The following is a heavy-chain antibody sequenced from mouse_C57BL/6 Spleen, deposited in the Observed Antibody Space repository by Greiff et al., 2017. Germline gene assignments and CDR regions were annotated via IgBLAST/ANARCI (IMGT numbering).Heavy chain of an antibody. CDR2: IDPEDGDT. V-gene: IGHV14-1*01. J-gene: IGHJ3*01. CDR3: RYGYDRGAWFAY. D-gene: IGHD2-2*01. CDR1: GFNIKDYY. Sequence: VQLQQSGAELVRPGASVKLSCTASGFNIKDYYMHWVKQRPEQGLEWIGRIDPEDGDTEYAPKFQGKATMTADTSSNTAYLQLSSLTSEDTAVYYCRYGYDRGAWFAYWGQGTLVTVSA.